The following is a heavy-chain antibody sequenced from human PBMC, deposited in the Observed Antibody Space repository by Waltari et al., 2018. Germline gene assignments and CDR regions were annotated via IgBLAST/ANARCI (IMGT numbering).Heavy chain of an antibody. CDR3: SRNREDSGTLYRAYDV. Sequence: EVRLVESGGGLVQPGGSLRLSCVASGFTVTNNWISWVGQAPGKGRGLGASIKQGGSEKRFVEAVKGRFTNSRDNAEDSLYLQMNSLRAEDTAVYYCSRNREDSGTLYRAYDVWGQGTLVTVAT. D-gene: IGHD3-10*01. V-gene: IGHV3-7*03. J-gene: IGHJ3*01. CDR1: GFTVTNNW. CDR2: IKQGGSEK.